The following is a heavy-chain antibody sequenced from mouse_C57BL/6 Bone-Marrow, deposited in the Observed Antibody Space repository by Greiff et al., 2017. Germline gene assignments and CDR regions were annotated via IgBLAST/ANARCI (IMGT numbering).Heavy chain of an antibody. V-gene: IGHV5-6*02. CDR3: ERQITTVVTPYYYAMDY. D-gene: IGHD1-1*01. Sequence: EVKLVESGGDLVKPGGSLKLSCAASGFTFSSYGMSWVRQTPDKRLEWVATISSGGSYTYYPDSVKGRFTISRDNAKNTLYLQMSSLKSEDTAMYYCERQITTVVTPYYYAMDYWGQGTSVTVSS. CDR2: ISSGGSYT. CDR1: GFTFSSYG. J-gene: IGHJ4*01.